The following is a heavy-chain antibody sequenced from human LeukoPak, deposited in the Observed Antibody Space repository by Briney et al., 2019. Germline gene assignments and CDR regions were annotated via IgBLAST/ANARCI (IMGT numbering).Heavy chain of an antibody. J-gene: IGHJ6*03. D-gene: IGHD4-17*01. CDR2: IGTSSTYI. CDR3: ARDPTTVTTVYYYYYMDV. Sequence: GGSLRLSCAASGFTFSSYSMNWVRQAPGKGLEWVSSIGTSSTYIYDADSLKGRFTISRDNAKNSLYLQMNTLRAEDTAVYYCARDPTTVTTVYYYYYMDVWGKGTTVTVSS. V-gene: IGHV3-21*01. CDR1: GFTFSSYS.